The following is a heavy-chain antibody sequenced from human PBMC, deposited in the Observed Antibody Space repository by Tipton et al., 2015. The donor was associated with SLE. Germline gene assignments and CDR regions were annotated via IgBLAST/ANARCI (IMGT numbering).Heavy chain of an antibody. J-gene: IGHJ5*02. CDR2: INHNGST. CDR1: GGSFRGYY. V-gene: IGHV4-34*01. Sequence: TLSLTCAVYGGSFRGYYWSWIRQPPGKGLEWIGEINHNGSTNYNSSLKSRVTMSVDTSKNQFSLKLRSVTAADTAVYYCARLGYCTGDTVCFTGIDQWGQGTLVTVSS. CDR3: ARLGYCTGDTVCFTGIDQ. D-gene: IGHD2-8*02.